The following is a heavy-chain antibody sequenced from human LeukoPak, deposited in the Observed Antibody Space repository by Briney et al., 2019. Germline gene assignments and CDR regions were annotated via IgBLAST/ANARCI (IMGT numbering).Heavy chain of an antibody. CDR2: VYNSGGT. D-gene: IGHD5-12*01. CDR1: GGSISTYY. V-gene: IGHV4-59*01. CDR3: ARLGGYGYFDY. Sequence: PSETLSLTCTVSGGSISTYYWSWIRQPPGKGLEWIGYVYNSGGTNYNPSLKSRVTISVDTSKNQFSLKLSSVTAADTAVYYCARLGGYGYFDYWGQGTLVTVSS. J-gene: IGHJ4*02.